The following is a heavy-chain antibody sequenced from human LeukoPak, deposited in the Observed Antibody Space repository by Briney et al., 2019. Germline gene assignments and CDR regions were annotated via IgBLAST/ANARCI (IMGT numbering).Heavy chain of an antibody. D-gene: IGHD6-19*01. Sequence: GASVKVSCKASGYTFTGYYMHWVRQAPGQGLEWMGWINPNSGGTNYAQKFQGRVTMTRDTSISTAYMELSRLRSDDTAVYCCARVYSSGPAVYGWGQGTLVTVSS. J-gene: IGHJ4*02. CDR2: INPNSGGT. CDR1: GYTFTGYY. CDR3: ARVYSSGPAVYG. V-gene: IGHV1-2*02.